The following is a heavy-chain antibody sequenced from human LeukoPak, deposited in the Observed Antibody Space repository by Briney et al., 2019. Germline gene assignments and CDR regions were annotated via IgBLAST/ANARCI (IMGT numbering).Heavy chain of an antibody. D-gene: IGHD2-2*01. V-gene: IGHV3-33*06. CDR2: IWYDGSNK. J-gene: IGHJ4*02. Sequence: PGGSLRLSCAASGFTFSSYGMHWVRQAPGKGLEWVAVIWYDGSNKYYADSVKGRFTISRDNSKNTLYLQMNRLRAEDTAVYYCVKDLAYSSTSLDYWGQGTLVTVSS. CDR3: VKDLAYSSTSLDY. CDR1: GFTFSSYG.